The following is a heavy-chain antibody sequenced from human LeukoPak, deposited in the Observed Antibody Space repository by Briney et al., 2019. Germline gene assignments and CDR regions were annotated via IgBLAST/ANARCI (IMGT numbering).Heavy chain of an antibody. Sequence: GGSLRLSRAASGFTFSSYAMSWVRQAPGKGLEWVANIKQDGSEKYYVDSVKGRFTISRDNAKNSLYLQMNSLRAEDTAVYYCARVRVTNNWFDPWGQGTLVTVSS. D-gene: IGHD4-17*01. CDR2: IKQDGSEK. V-gene: IGHV3-7*01. CDR1: GFTFSSYA. CDR3: ARVRVTNNWFDP. J-gene: IGHJ5*02.